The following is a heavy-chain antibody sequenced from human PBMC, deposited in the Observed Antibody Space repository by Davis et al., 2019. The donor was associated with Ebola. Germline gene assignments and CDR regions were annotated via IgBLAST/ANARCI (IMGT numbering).Heavy chain of an antibody. CDR1: GGTFSSYA. CDR3: ARIRQDDEYYYGSGTRRNYYYGMDV. D-gene: IGHD3-10*01. V-gene: IGHV1-18*01. CDR2: ISAYNGNT. Sequence: ASVKVSCKASGGTFSSYAISWVRQAPGQGLEWMGWISAYNGNTNYAQKLQGRVTMTTDTSTSTAYMELRSLRSDDTAVYYCARIRQDDEYYYGSGTRRNYYYGMDVWGQGTTVTVSS. J-gene: IGHJ6*02.